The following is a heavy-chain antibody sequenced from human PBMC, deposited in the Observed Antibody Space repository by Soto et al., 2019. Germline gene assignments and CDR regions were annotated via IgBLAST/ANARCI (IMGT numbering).Heavy chain of an antibody. CDR2: LYHGGAT. Sequence: PGGPLRLPCAAPGFTVSSNYMTWVRQAPGKGLEWVSLLYHGGATHYAASVKGRFSISSHSSQNTLFLQMNSLRTEDTATYYCVRGRYGSEIHWGQGTKVTVSS. V-gene: IGHV3-53*04. CDR3: VRGRYGSEIH. CDR1: GFTVSSNY. J-gene: IGHJ4*02. D-gene: IGHD3-10*01.